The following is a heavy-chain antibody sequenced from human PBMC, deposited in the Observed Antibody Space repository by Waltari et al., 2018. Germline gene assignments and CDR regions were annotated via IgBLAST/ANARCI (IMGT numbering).Heavy chain of an antibody. CDR3: TGGAVTGTDF. D-gene: IGHD6-13*01. Sequence: EVQVVESGGGLVQLGGSLKLSCATSCFSFVASTIHWVRQTSGKGLEGIGRIRTKPNNYATRYTGSVEGRFTISRDDSENTAYLQMSSLMTEDTAVYYCTGGAVTGTDFWGQGTLVTVSS. CDR1: CFSFVAST. CDR2: IRTKPNNYAT. J-gene: IGHJ4*02. V-gene: IGHV3-73*01.